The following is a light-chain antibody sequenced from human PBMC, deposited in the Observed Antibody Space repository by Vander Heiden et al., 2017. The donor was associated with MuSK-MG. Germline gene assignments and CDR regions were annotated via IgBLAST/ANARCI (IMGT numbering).Light chain of an antibody. Sequence: DIQMTQSPSSLSASVGDRVTITCRASQNIDNYLSWYQQKSGEAPKLLINAASTLQNGVPSRFRGSGSGTVFTLTISGLLPEDLATYYCQQCDSRLITFGQGTRLDIK. J-gene: IGKJ5*01. V-gene: IGKV1-39*01. CDR1: QNIDNY. CDR2: AAS. CDR3: QQCDSRLIT.